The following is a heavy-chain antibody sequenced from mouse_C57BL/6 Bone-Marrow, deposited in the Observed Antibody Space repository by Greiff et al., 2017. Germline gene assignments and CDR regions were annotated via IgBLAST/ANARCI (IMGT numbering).Heavy chain of an antibody. CDR3: AREDYYGSSFSFDY. CDR1: GYTFTSYW. J-gene: IGHJ2*01. Sequence: QVQLQQPGAELVKPGASVKLSCKASGYTFTSYWMQWVKQRPGQGLEWIGEIDPSDSYTNYNQKFKGKATLTVDTSSSTAYMQLSSLTSEDSAVDYCAREDYYGSSFSFDYWGQGTTLTVSS. CDR2: IDPSDSYT. V-gene: IGHV1-50*01. D-gene: IGHD1-1*01.